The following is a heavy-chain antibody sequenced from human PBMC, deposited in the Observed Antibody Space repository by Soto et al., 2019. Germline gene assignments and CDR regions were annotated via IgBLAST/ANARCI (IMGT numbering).Heavy chain of an antibody. CDR1: GGTFSSSA. CDR2: IITIFGTA. Sequence: SVKVSCKASGGTFSSSASSWVRQAPGQGLEWMGGIITIFGTANYAQKFQGRVTITADESTSTAYMELGSRRSEDTAGYSCARFTRRGGHFDYGGQGTLVTVSS. D-gene: IGHD3-10*01. CDR3: ARFTRRGGHFDY. V-gene: IGHV1-69*13. J-gene: IGHJ4*02.